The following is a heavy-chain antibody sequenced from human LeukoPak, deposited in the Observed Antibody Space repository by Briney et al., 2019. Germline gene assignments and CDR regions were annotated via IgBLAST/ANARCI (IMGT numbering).Heavy chain of an antibody. CDR3: AGLGATPHEAIDY. CDR1: GFTFSSYG. J-gene: IGHJ4*02. Sequence: GGSLRLSCAASGFTFSSYGMHWVRQAPGKGLEWVAFIRYDGSNKYYADSVKGRFTISRDNSKNTLYLQMNSLRAEDTAVYYCAGLGATPHEAIDYWGQGTLVTVSS. D-gene: IGHD1-26*01. V-gene: IGHV3-30*02. CDR2: IRYDGSNK.